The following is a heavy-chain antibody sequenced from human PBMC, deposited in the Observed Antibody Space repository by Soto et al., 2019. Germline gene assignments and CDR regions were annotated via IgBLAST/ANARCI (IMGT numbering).Heavy chain of an antibody. V-gene: IGHV4-4*07. CDR1: GGSISSYY. Sequence: SETLSLTCTVSGGSISSYYWSWIRQPAGKGLEWIGRIYTSGSTNCNPSLKSRVTMSVDTSKNQFSLKLSSVTAADAAVYYCARWYGGYGSGSYYDYWGQGTLVTVSS. D-gene: IGHD3-10*01. CDR2: IYTSGST. CDR3: ARWYGGYGSGSYYDY. J-gene: IGHJ4*02.